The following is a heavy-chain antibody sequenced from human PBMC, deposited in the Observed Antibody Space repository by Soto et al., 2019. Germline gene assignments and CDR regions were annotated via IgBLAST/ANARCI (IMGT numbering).Heavy chain of an antibody. J-gene: IGHJ4*02. V-gene: IGHV3-74*01. CDR3: ARVAARYYYGSGRDFDY. Sequence: EVQLVESGGGLVQPGGSLRLSCAASGFTFSSYWMHWVRQAPGKGLVWVSRSNSDGSSTSYADSVKGRFTISRDNAKNTLYLQMNSLRAEDTAVYYCARVAARYYYGSGRDFDYWGQGTLVTVSS. CDR2: SNSDGSST. D-gene: IGHD3-10*01. CDR1: GFTFSSYW.